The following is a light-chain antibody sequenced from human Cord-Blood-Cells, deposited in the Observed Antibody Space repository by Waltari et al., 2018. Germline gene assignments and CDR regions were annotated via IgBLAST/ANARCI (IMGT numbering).Light chain of an antibody. Sequence: QSALTQPASVSGSPGQSITISCTGTSSDVGSYNLVSWYQQHPGKAPKRMLYEGSKWPSGVSNRFSGSKSGNTASLTISGLQAEDEADYYCCSYAGSSTWVFGGGTKLTVL. V-gene: IGLV2-23*01. CDR2: EGS. CDR1: SSDVGSYNL. CDR3: CSYAGSSTWV. J-gene: IGLJ3*02.